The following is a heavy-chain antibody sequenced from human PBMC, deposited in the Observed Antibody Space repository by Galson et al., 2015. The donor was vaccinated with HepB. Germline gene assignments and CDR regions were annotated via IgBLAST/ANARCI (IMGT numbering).Heavy chain of an antibody. CDR2: ISYSGST. Sequence: QVQLQESGPGLVKPSETLSLTCTVSGGSINNYYWSWLRQPPGKGLEWIGYISYSGSTNYNPSLKSRVTISVDTSKNQFSLKLNSVTAADTAVYYCARRGEYFDNWGQGALVTVSS. D-gene: IGHD2-21*01. V-gene: IGHV4-59*01. CDR3: ARRGEYFDN. J-gene: IGHJ4*02. CDR1: GGSINNYY.